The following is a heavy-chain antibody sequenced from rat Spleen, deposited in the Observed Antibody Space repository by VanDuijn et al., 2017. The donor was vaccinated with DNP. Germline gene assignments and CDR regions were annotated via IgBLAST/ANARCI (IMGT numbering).Heavy chain of an antibody. D-gene: IGHD1-11*01. J-gene: IGHJ1*01. Sequence: EVQLVESGGGLVQPGRSLKLSCAVTGFTFSDYNMAWVRQAPQKGLEWVATISYDGSSTYYRDSVKGRFTISRDNAKSTLYLQMDSLRSEDTATYYCARHYGGYSYYWYFDFWGPGTMVTVSS. CDR3: ARHYGGYSYYWYFDF. CDR1: GFTFSDYN. CDR2: ISYDGSST. V-gene: IGHV5-7*01.